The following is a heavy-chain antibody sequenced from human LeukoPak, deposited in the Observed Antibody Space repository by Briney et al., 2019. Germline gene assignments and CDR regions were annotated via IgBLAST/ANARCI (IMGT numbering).Heavy chain of an antibody. CDR1: GFTFSSNY. CDR3: ARYYCSGGSCYFDY. CDR2: IYSGGSI. Sequence: GGSLRLSCAASGFTFSSNYMSWVRQAPGKGLEWVSVIYSGGSIYYADSVKGRFTISRDNSKNTLYLQMNSLRAEDTAVYYCARYYCSGGSCYFDYWGQGTLVTVSS. D-gene: IGHD2-15*01. V-gene: IGHV3-53*01. J-gene: IGHJ4*02.